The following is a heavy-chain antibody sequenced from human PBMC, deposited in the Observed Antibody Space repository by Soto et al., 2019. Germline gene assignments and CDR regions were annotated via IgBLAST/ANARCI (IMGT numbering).Heavy chain of an antibody. CDR2: IIPIFGTA. CDR1: GGTFSSYA. D-gene: IGHD3-16*01. V-gene: IGHV1-69*12. Sequence: QVQLVQSGAEVKKPGSSVKVSCKASGGTFSSYAINWVRQAPGQGLEWMGGIIPIFGTADYAQKFQGRVTITADQSTSTAFMELSSLRSEDTAVYYCAQCLLGVNYYYGMDVWGQGTTVTVSS. CDR3: AQCLLGVNYYYGMDV. J-gene: IGHJ6*02.